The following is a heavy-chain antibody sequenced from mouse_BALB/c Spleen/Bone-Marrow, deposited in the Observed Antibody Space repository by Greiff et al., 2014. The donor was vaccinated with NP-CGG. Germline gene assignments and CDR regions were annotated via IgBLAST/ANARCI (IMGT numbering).Heavy chain of an antibody. J-gene: IGHJ4*01. V-gene: IGHV14-3*02. Sequence: EVQLQQSGAELVKPGASVKLSCTASGFNIKDTYMHWVKQRPEQGLEWIGRIDPANGNTKYDPKFQGKATITADTSSNTAYLQPSSRTSEDAAVYYCARGIFLYGNFLLDYWGQGTSVTVSS. CDR2: IDPANGNT. CDR1: GFNIKDTY. CDR3: ARGIFLYGNFLLDY. D-gene: IGHD2-10*02.